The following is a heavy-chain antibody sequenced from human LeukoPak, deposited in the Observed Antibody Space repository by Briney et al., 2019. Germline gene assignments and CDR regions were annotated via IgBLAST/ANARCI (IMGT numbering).Heavy chain of an antibody. CDR1: GSTFTSYG. V-gene: IGHV1-18*01. CDR3: AREGGPNYYYYMDV. CDR2: ISAYNGNT. J-gene: IGHJ6*03. Sequence: ASVKLSRNASGSTFTSYGIDWDRQGPAQGHERMGWISAYNGNTNNAQKLQGRVTMTTDTSTSTAYMELRSLRSDGTAVYFCAREGGPNYYYYMDVWSKGTTVTISS.